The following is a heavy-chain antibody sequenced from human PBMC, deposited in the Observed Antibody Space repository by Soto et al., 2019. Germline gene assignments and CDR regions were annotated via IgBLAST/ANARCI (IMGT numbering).Heavy chain of an antibody. CDR3: AREGLYSSSDY. CDR1: GFTVITNY. Sequence: QSGGSLRLSCAASGFTVITNYMSWVRQAPGKGLEWVSVIYNGGNTYYADSVKGRLIISTDNSKNTLYLQMNSLRVEDTAVYYCAREGLYSSSDYWGQGTLVTVSS. CDR2: IYNGGNT. V-gene: IGHV3-53*01. D-gene: IGHD6-6*01. J-gene: IGHJ4*02.